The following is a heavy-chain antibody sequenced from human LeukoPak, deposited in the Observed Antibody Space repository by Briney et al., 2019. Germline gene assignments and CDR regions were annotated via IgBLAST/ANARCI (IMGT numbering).Heavy chain of an antibody. V-gene: IGHV4-59*08. CDR3: ARHTMDYDILTGYNPHAFDI. Sequence: PSETLSLTCTVSGGSISSYYWSWIRQPPGKGLEWIGYIYFSGSTNYNPSLKSRVTISVDTSKNQFSLKLSSVTAADTAVYYCARHTMDYDILTGYNPHAFDIWGQGTMVTVSS. CDR1: GGSISSYY. CDR2: IYFSGST. J-gene: IGHJ3*02. D-gene: IGHD3-9*01.